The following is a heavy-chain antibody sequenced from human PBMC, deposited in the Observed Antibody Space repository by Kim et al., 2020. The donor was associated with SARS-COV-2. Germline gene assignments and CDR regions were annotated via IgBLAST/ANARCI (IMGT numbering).Heavy chain of an antibody. D-gene: IGHD5-12*01. Sequence: ATVKVSCKASGYTFTSYAMNWVRQAPGQGLEWMGWINTNTGNPTYAQGFTGRFVFSLDTSVSTAYLQISSLKAEDTAVYYCARGRYSGYDWPPNYWGQGTLVTVSS. V-gene: IGHV7-4-1*02. CDR1: GYTFTSYA. CDR2: INTNTGNP. CDR3: ARGRYSGYDWPPNY. J-gene: IGHJ4*02.